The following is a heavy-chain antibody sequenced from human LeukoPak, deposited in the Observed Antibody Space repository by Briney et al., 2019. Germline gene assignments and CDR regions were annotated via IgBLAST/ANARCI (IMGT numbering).Heavy chain of an antibody. J-gene: IGHJ5*02. D-gene: IGHD3-10*01. V-gene: IGHV4-30-4*01. Sequence: PSETLSLTYTVSGGSISSGDYYWSWIRQPPGKGLEWIGYIYYSGSTYYNPSLKSRVTISVDTSKNQFSLKLSSVTAADTAVYYCARDKDYYGSGPDWFDPWGQGTLVTVSS. CDR1: GGSISSGDYY. CDR2: IYYSGST. CDR3: ARDKDYYGSGPDWFDP.